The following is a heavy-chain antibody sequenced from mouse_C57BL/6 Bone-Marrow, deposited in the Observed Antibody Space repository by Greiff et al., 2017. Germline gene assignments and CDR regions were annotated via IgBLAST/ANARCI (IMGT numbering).Heavy chain of an antibody. J-gene: IGHJ3*01. CDR1: GYTFTSYG. CDR3: AIPPRYGNYPWFAY. CDR2: IYPRSGNT. D-gene: IGHD2-1*01. V-gene: IGHV1-81*01. Sequence: QVQLQQSGAELARPGASVTLSCKASGYTFTSYGISWVKQRTGQGLEWIGEIYPRSGNTYYNEKFKGKATLTADNSSSTAYMGLRSLTSEDSAVYFCAIPPRYGNYPWFAYWGQVTLVTVSA.